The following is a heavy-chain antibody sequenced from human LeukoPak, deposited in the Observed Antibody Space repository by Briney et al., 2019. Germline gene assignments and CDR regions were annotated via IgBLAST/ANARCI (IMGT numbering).Heavy chain of an antibody. CDR3: ARVEVSMVRGLTRSWFDP. V-gene: IGHV3-7*01. J-gene: IGHJ5*02. CDR1: GFTFSSYW. D-gene: IGHD3-10*01. CDR2: IKQDGSEK. Sequence: GGSLRLSCAASGFTFSSYWMSWVRQAPGKGLEWVVNIKQDGSEKYYVDSVKGRFTISRDNVKNSLYLQMNSLRAEDTAVYYCARVEVSMVRGLTRSWFDPWGQGTLVTVSS.